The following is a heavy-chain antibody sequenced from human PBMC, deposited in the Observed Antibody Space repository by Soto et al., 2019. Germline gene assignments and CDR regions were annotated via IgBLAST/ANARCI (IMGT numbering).Heavy chain of an antibody. CDR3: ASPYYDILTGHDYGMDV. D-gene: IGHD3-9*01. CDR1: GFTFSDNG. CDR2: IWYDGSNK. V-gene: IGHV3-33*08. Sequence: PGGSLRLSCEASGFTFSDNGMHWVRQAPGKGLEWVAVIWYDGSNKYYADSVKGRFTISRGNSKNTLYLQMNSLRAEDTAVYYCASPYYDILTGHDYGMDVWGQGTTVTVSS. J-gene: IGHJ6*02.